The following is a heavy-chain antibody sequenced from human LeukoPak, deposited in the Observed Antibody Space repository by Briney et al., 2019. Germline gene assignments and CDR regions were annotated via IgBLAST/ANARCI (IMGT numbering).Heavy chain of an antibody. CDR3: ARDPDLTTVTPHFDY. CDR1: GYTFTSYG. D-gene: IGHD4-17*01. CDR2: ISAYNGNT. Sequence: ASVKVSCKASGYTFTSYGISWVRQAPGQGLEWMGWISAYNGNTNYAQKLQGRVTMTTDTSTSTAYMELRSLRSDDTAVYYCARDPDLTTVTPHFDYWGQGTLVTVSS. J-gene: IGHJ4*02. V-gene: IGHV1-18*01.